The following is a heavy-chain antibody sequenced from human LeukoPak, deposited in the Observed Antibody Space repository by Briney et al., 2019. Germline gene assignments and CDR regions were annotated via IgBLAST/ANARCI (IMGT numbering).Heavy chain of an antibody. J-gene: IGHJ4*02. D-gene: IGHD6-19*01. CDR2: ISAYNGNT. CDR1: GYTFTSHG. Sequence: ASVKVSCKASGYTFTSHGISWMRQAPGQGVEWLGWISAYNGNTNYAQKIQGRVTMTTDTSTSTAYMELRSLRSDDTALYYCARDVAVTGIDYWGQGTLVTVSS. V-gene: IGHV1-18*01. CDR3: ARDVAVTGIDY.